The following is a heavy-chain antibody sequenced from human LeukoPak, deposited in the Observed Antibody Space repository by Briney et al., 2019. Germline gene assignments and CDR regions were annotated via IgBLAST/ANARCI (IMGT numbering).Heavy chain of an antibody. CDR3: ASSSGDYGVSFDY. CDR1: GFTVSSNY. Sequence: GGSLRLSCAASGFTVSSNYMSWVRQAPGKGLEWVSVIYSGDSTYSADSVKGRFTISRDNSKNALYLQMNSLRAEDTAVYYCASSSGDYGVSFDYWGQGTLVTVSS. J-gene: IGHJ4*02. CDR2: IYSGDST. V-gene: IGHV3-66*01. D-gene: IGHD4-17*01.